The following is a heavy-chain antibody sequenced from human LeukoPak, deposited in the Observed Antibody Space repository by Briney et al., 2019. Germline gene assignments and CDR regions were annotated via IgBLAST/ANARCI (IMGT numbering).Heavy chain of an antibody. D-gene: IGHD2-2*01. CDR1: GYTFTGYY. J-gene: IGHJ4*02. V-gene: IGHV1-2*02. Sequence: ASVKVSCKASGYTFTGYYMHWVRQAPGQGLEWMGWINPNSGGTNYAQKFQGRVTRTRDTSISTAYMELSRLRSDDTAVYYCARDEGHIVVVPATLGYWGQGTLVTVSS. CDR3: ARDEGHIVVVPATLGY. CDR2: INPNSGGT.